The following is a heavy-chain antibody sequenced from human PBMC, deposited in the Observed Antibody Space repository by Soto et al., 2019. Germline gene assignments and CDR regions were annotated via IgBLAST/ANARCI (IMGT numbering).Heavy chain of an antibody. D-gene: IGHD6-19*01. J-gene: IGHJ4*02. CDR3: ARGGYSSGPRRYYFDY. V-gene: IGHV4-39*01. CDR1: GGSISSSSYY. CDR2: IYYSGST. Sequence: SETLSLTCTVSGGSISSSSYYWGWIRQPPGKGLEWIGSIYYSGSTYYNPSLKSRVTISVDTSKNQFSLKLSSVTAADTAVYYCARGGYSSGPRRYYFDYWGQGTLVTVSS.